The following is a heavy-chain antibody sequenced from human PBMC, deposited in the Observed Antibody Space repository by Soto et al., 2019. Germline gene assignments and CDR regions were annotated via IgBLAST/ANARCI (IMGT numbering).Heavy chain of an antibody. CDR1: GDRVSSNSAA. CDR2: TYNRSKWYT. Sequence: QVQLQQSGPGLVKPSQTLSLTCAISGDRVSSNSAAWNWIRQSPSRGLEWLGRTYNRSKWYTDYAVCVITRITDNADKSMYLFSMRLNAVDTEDTAGYYCAESFIAAGGTAFDPWGQGTLVTVSS. V-gene: IGHV6-1*01. D-gene: IGHD6-13*01. J-gene: IGHJ5*02. CDR3: AESFIAAGGTAFDP.